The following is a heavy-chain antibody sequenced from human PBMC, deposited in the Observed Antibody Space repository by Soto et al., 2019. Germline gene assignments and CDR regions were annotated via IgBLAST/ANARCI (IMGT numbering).Heavy chain of an antibody. Sequence: LSLTCAVSGGSISSGGYSWSWIRQPPGKGLEWIGYIYHSGSTYYNPSLKSRVTISVDRSKNQFSLKLSSVTAADTAVYYCARESVSSRWFDFWGQGTLVNVSS. CDR3: ARESVSSRWFDF. CDR1: GGSISSGGYS. J-gene: IGHJ4*02. V-gene: IGHV4-30-2*01. CDR2: IYHSGST. D-gene: IGHD6-13*01.